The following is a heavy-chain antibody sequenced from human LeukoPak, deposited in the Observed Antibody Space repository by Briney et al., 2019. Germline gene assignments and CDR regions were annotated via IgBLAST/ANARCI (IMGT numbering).Heavy chain of an antibody. CDR2: ISSSSSYI. V-gene: IGHV3-21*01. D-gene: IGHD3-22*01. CDR1: GGSISGSNYY. Sequence: ETLSLTCTVSGGSISGSNYYWGWVRQAPGKGLEWVSSISSSSSYIYYADSVKGRFTISRDNAKNSLYLQMNSLRAEGTAVYYCARDGLGPGSKYYYDSSGYYEDAFDIWGQGTMVTVSS. CDR3: ARDGLGPGSKYYYDSSGYYEDAFDI. J-gene: IGHJ3*02.